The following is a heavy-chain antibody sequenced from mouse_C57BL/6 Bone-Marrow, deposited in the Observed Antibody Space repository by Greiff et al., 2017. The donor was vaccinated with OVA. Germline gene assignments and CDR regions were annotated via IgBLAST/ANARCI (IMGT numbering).Heavy chain of an antibody. Sequence: QVQLQQPGAELVKPGASVKLSCKASGYTFTSYWMQWVKQRPGQGLEWIGVIDPSDSYTHYNQKFKGKATLTVDTSSSTAYMQLSSLTSEDSAVYYCASRGWYCDVWGTGTTVTVSS. CDR1: GYTFTSYW. CDR2: IDPSDSYT. J-gene: IGHJ1*03. V-gene: IGHV1-50*01. CDR3: ASRGWYCDV.